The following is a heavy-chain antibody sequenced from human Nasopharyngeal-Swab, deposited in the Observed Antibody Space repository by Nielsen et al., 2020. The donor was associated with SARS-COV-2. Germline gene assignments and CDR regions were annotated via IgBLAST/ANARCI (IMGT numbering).Heavy chain of an antibody. D-gene: IGHD5-24*01. Sequence: WVRQAPGQGLEWMGRIIPILGIPNYAQKFQGRLTITADTPTTTAYMELSSLRSEDTAVYYCASPVEMSTTWGQGTLVTVSS. V-gene: IGHV1-69*02. CDR3: ASPVEMSTT. CDR2: IIPILGIP. J-gene: IGHJ5*02.